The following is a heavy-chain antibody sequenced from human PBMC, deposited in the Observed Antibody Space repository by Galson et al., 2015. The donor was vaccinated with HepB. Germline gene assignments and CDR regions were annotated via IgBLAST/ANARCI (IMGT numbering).Heavy chain of an antibody. CDR2: IIPILGIA. J-gene: IGHJ5*02. V-gene: IGHV1-69*04. CDR3: ARDATRSTSWYIEGHWFDP. D-gene: IGHD2-2*02. CDR1: GGTFSSYA. Sequence: SVKVSCKASGGTFSSYAISWVRQAPGQGLEWMGRIIPILGIANYAQKFQGRVTITADKSTSTAYMELSSLRSEDTAVYYCARDATRSTSWYIEGHWFDPWGQGTLVTVSS.